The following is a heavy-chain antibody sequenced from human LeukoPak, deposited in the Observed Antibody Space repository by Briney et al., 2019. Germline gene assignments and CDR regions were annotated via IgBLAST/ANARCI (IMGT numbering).Heavy chain of an antibody. D-gene: IGHD2-15*01. CDR2: IYYSGST. V-gene: IGHV4-31*03. Sequence: PSQTLSLTCTVSGGSISSGGYYWSWIRQHPGKGLEWIGYIYYSGSTYYNPSLKSRVTISVDTSKNQFSLKLSSVTAADSAVYYCARAGPIRYCSGGSCCSTFDYWGQGTLDTVSS. CDR1: GGSISSGGYY. CDR3: ARAGPIRYCSGGSCCSTFDY. J-gene: IGHJ4*02.